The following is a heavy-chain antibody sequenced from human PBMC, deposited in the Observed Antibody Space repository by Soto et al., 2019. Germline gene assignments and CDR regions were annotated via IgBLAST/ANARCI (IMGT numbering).Heavy chain of an antibody. CDR3: ARGAAPRDSSGYYSFDY. J-gene: IGHJ4*02. CDR1: GGPISSYY. V-gene: IGHV4-59*01. CDR2: IYYSGST. Sequence: GGPISSYYWSWIRQPPGKGLEWIGYIYYSGSTNYNPSLKSRVTISVDTSKNQFSLKLSSVTAADTAVYYCARGAAPRDSSGYYSFDYWGQGTLVTVSS. D-gene: IGHD3-22*01.